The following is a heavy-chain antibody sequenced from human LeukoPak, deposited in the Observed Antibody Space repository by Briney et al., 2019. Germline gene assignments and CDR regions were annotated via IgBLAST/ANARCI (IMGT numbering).Heavy chain of an antibody. V-gene: IGHV4-4*07. Sequence: SETLSLTCTVSGGSISSYYWSWIRQPAGKGLEWIGRIYTSGSTNYNPSLKSRVTMSVDTSKNQFSLKLSSVTAADTAVYYCARDLWGWDSYYYYYMDAWGKGTTVTVSS. J-gene: IGHJ6*03. CDR1: GGSISSYY. CDR2: IYTSGST. D-gene: IGHD7-27*01. CDR3: ARDLWGWDSYYYYYMDA.